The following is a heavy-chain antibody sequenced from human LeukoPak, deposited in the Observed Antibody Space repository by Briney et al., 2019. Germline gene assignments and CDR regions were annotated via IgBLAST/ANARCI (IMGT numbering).Heavy chain of an antibody. V-gene: IGHV4-34*01. D-gene: IGHD1-14*01. CDR1: GGSFSSYY. CDR3: ARARRETVDY. CDR2: INHSGST. J-gene: IGHJ4*02. Sequence: SETLSLTCGVYGGSFSSYYWSWIRQPPGKGLEWIGEINHSGSTNYNLSLKSRVTISVDTSKNQFSLKLSSVTAADTAVYYCARARRETVDYWGQGTLVTVSS.